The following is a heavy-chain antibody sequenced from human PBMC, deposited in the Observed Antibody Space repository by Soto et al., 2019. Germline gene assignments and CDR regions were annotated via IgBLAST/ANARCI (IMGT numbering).Heavy chain of an antibody. V-gene: IGHV1-3*01. CDR2: INAGNGNT. CDR1: GYTFTSYA. J-gene: IGHJ5*02. CDR3: TRGMYGYNWFDP. Sequence: ASVKVSCKASGYTFTSYAMHWVRQAPGQRLGWMGWINAGNGNTKYSQKFQGRVTITRDTSASTAYMELSSLRSEDTAVYYCTRGMYGYNWFDPWGQGTLVTVSS. D-gene: IGHD2-8*02.